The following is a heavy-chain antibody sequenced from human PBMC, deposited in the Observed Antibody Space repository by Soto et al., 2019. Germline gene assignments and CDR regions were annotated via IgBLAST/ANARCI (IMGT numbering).Heavy chain of an antibody. CDR1: GGTFSSYT. CDR3: ASGGSDFWSGYSWFDP. CDR2: IIPILGIA. Sequence: QVQLVQSGAEVKKPGSSVKVSCKASGGTFSSYTISWVRQAPGQGLEWMGRIIPILGIANYAQKFQGRVTITADKSTSTAYMELSNLRSEDTAVYYCASGGSDFWSGYSWFDPWGQGTLVTVSS. V-gene: IGHV1-69*02. D-gene: IGHD3-3*01. J-gene: IGHJ5*02.